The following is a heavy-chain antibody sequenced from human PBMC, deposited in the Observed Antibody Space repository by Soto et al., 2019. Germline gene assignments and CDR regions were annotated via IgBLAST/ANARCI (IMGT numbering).Heavy chain of an antibody. V-gene: IGHV3-74*01. CDR2: INGDASNA. Sequence: EVQLVESGGTLVQPGGSLRLSCAAAGFTFTNYWMHWVRQAPGKGLVWVYRINGDASNAFYADSVKGRFTISRDNAKNTVYLQLNGLGAEDTAVYYCARGIQYRYGMDVWGQGTTVTVSS. CDR1: GFTFTNYW. CDR3: ARGIQYRYGMDV. J-gene: IGHJ6*02. D-gene: IGHD4-4*01.